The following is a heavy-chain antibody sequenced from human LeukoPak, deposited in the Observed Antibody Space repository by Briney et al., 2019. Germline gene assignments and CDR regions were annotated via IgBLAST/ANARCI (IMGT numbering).Heavy chain of an antibody. CDR3: ASGVDLFYSNPHY. CDR1: GFAFGSYA. D-gene: IGHD4-11*01. CDR2: ISHDGDNT. J-gene: IGHJ4*02. V-gene: IGHV3-30-3*01. Sequence: GTSLRLSCEASGFAFGSYAMHWVRQAPGRGLEWVAVISHDGDNTNSGESVRGRFTLSRDNLKNTLYLQMNSLRGEDTALYYCASGVDLFYSNPHYWGQGTLVTVSS.